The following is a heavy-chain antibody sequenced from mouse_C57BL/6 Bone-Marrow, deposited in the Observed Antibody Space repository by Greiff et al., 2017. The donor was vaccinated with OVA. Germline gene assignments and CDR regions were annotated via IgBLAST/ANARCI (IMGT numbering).Heavy chain of an antibody. V-gene: IGHV1-31*01. J-gene: IGHJ2*01. D-gene: IGHD3-3*01. CDR1: GYSFTGHY. CDR2: IYPYHGVS. CDR3: ARGTGFDY. Sequence: VQLQQPGPELVKPGASVKISCKASGYSFTGHYMHWVKQSHGHTPDRIGYIYPYHGVSSYNHKFKGKATLTVDKYSSTAYMELRSLASEDSAVYYCARGTGFDYWGQGTTLTVSS.